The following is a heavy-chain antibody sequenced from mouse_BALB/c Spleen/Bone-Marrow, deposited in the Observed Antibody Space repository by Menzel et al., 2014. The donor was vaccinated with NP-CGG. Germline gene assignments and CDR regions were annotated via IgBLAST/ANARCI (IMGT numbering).Heavy chain of an antibody. CDR2: IRNKANGCTT. V-gene: IGHV7-3*02. CDR1: GFTFTDYY. CDR3: ARDMCDGLRWYFDV. Sequence: EVMLVESGGGLVQPGGSLRLSCATSGFTFTDYYVSWVRQPPGKALEWLGFIRNKANGCTTDYSASVKGRFTISRDNSQSILYLQMNTLRAEDSATYYCARDMCDGLRWYFDVWGAGTTVSVSS. J-gene: IGHJ1*01. D-gene: IGHD2-3*01.